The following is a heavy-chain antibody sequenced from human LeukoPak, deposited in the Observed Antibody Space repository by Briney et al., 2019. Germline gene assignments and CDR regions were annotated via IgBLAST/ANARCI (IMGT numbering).Heavy chain of an antibody. V-gene: IGHV4-59*01. CDR2: IYDSGST. Sequence: SETLSLTCTVSGGSISSYYWSWIRQPPGKGLEWIGNIYDSGSTKYNPSLKSRVTISLDTSRSEFSLKLSSVTAADTAVYYCARGRDCSTTSCFSGYFYFGMDVWGQGTTVTVSS. D-gene: IGHD2-2*01. CDR3: ARGRDCSTTSCFSGYFYFGMDV. J-gene: IGHJ6*02. CDR1: GGSISSYY.